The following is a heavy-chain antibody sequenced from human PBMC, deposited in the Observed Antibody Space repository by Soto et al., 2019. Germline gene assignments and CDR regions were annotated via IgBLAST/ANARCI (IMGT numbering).Heavy chain of an antibody. J-gene: IGHJ4*02. D-gene: IGHD3-10*01. CDR1: GGTFSSYA. CDR2: IIPIFGTA. Sequence: QVQLVQYGAEVMKPRSSVKVSCKASGGTFSSYAISWVRQAPGQGLEWMGGIIPIFGTANYVQKFQGRFTITADESTSTAYMGLCSLRSEDTAVYYCAQGEWGDGFWMEYYVDYWGQGTLVTVSS. V-gene: IGHV1-69*12. CDR3: AQGEWGDGFWMEYYVDY.